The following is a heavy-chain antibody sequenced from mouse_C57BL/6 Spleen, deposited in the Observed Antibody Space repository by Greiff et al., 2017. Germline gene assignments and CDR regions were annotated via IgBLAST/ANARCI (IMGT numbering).Heavy chain of an antibody. CDR1: GYAFSSSW. J-gene: IGHJ2*01. CDR3: ARGDGSSPYFDY. V-gene: IGHV1-82*01. Sequence: VQRVESGPELVKPGASVKISCKASGYAFSSSWMNWVKQRPGKGLEWIGRIYPGDGDTNYNGKFKGKATLTADKSSSTAYMQLSSLTSEDSAVYFCARGDGSSPYFDYGGQGTTLTVSS. D-gene: IGHD1-1*01. CDR2: IYPGDGDT.